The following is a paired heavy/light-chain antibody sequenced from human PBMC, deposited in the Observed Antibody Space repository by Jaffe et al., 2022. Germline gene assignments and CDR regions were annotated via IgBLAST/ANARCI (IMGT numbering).Light chain of an antibody. J-gene: IGKJ4*01. V-gene: IGKV1-16*02. CDR3: QQYNFYPLT. Sequence: DIQMTQSPSSLSASVGDRVTITCRASQGISNYLAWFQQKPGKAPKSLIYAASSLQSGVPSKFSGSGSGTDFTLTISSLQPEDFATYYCQQYNFYPLTFGGGTKVEIK. CDR1: QGISNY. CDR2: AAS.
Heavy chain of an antibody. J-gene: IGHJ4*02. CDR2: IYHSGST. V-gene: IGHV4-38-2*01. CDR3: ARRGGYEGHYFFDY. Sequence: QVQLQESGPGLVKPSETLTLTCAVSGYSMSSDSYWSWIRQPPGKGLEWIGSIYHSGSTYYNPSLKSRVTISVDTSNNHFSLKLSSVTAADTAVYYCARRGGYEGHYFFDYWGQGTQVTVSS. CDR1: GYSMSSDSY. D-gene: IGHD5-12*01.